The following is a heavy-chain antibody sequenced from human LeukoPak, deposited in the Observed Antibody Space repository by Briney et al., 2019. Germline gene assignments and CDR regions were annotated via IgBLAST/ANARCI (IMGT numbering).Heavy chain of an antibody. CDR1: GYTFTGYY. D-gene: IGHD5-18*01. J-gene: IGHJ6*03. CDR3: ARDISGWIQGVEPVYYYYMDV. CDR2: INTNTGNP. V-gene: IGHV7-4-1*02. Sequence: ASVKVSCKASGYTFTGYYMHWVRQAPGQGLEWMGWINTNTGNPTYAQGFTGRFVLSLDTSVSTAYLQISSLKAEDTAVYYCARDISGWIQGVEPVYYYYMDVWGKGTTVTVSS.